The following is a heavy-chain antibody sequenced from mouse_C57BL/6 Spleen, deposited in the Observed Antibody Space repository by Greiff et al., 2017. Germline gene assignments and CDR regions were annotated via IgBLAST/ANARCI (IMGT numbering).Heavy chain of an antibody. Sequence: EVQLQESGPGLVKPSQSLSLTCSVTGYSITSGYYWNWIRQFPGNKLEWMGYISYDGSNNYNPSLKNRISITRDTSKNQFFLKLNSVTTEDTATYYCARGPNHFDYWGQGTTLTVSS. CDR2: ISYDGSN. CDR1: GYSITSGYY. D-gene: IGHD4-1*01. CDR3: ARGPNHFDY. V-gene: IGHV3-6*01. J-gene: IGHJ2*01.